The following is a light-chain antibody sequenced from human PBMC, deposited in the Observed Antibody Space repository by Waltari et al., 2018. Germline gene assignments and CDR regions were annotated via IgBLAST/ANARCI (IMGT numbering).Light chain of an antibody. CDR2: AAS. CDR1: QTISNY. J-gene: IGKJ4*01. V-gene: IGKV1-39*01. CDR3: HLSGGSPRT. Sequence: DVHMTQSPSSLSASVGDSVTVTCRASQTISNYLHWYQQKSGRAPNLLIYAASTLQSGVPSRFSGSGSGTDFTLTISRLEPEDFAVYYCHLSGGSPRTFGGGTKVEIK.